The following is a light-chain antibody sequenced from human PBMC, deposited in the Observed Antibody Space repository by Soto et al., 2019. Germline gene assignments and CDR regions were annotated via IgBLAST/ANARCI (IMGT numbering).Light chain of an antibody. CDR3: SSYTSISTLDV. J-gene: IGLJ1*01. CDR2: EVS. Sequence: QSALTQPAAVCVSPGQSITISCTGTNSDVGGYNYVSWYQQHPGKAPELMIYEVSHRPSGVSNRFSGSKSDNTASLTISGLQAEDEADYYCSSYTSISTLDVCGTGTKVTVL. V-gene: IGLV2-14*01. CDR1: NSDVGGYNY.